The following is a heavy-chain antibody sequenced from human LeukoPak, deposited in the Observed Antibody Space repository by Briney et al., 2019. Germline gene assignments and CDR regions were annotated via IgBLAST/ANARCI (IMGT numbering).Heavy chain of an antibody. V-gene: IGHV4-59*01. Sequence: TPSETLSLTCTVSGGSISSYYWSWIRQPPGKGLEWIGYIYYSGSTNYNPSLKSRVTISVDTSKNQFSLKLSSVTAADTAVYYCARGGSPVIDYGDDFDYWGQGTLVTVSS. CDR3: ARGGSPVIDYGDDFDY. CDR1: GGSISSYY. CDR2: IYYSGST. D-gene: IGHD4-17*01. J-gene: IGHJ4*02.